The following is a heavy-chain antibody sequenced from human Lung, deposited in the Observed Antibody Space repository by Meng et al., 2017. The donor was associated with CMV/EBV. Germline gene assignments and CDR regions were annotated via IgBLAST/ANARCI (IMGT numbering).Heavy chain of an antibody. J-gene: IGHJ6*02. D-gene: IGHD3-16*02. CDR3: TGYTSSSYGMVF. V-gene: IGHV3-48*02. CDR2: ISFSSSII. CDR1: GITFRSYN. Sequence: GGSLRLXCEASGITFRSYNMNWVRQAPGKGLEWVSYISFSSSIIHYADSVEGRFTISRDNARDSLYHQTNSLGDEDTAVYFRTGYTSSSYGMVFWGQGFTVTVSS.